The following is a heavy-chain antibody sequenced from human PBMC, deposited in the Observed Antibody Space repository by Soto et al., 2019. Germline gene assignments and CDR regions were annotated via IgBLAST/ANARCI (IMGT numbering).Heavy chain of an antibody. Sequence: QVQLVESGGGVVQPGRSLRLSCAASGFTFSSYGMHWVRQAPGKGLEWVAVIWYDGSNKYYADSVKGRFTISRDNSKNTLYLQMNRLRAEDTAVYYCARSKSTVTLYYFDYWGQGTLVTVSS. J-gene: IGHJ4*02. CDR1: GFTFSSYG. CDR2: IWYDGSNK. CDR3: ARSKSTVTLYYFDY. D-gene: IGHD4-17*01. V-gene: IGHV3-33*01.